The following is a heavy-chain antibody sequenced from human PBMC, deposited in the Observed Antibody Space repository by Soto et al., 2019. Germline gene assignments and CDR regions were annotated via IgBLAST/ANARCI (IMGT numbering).Heavy chain of an antibody. D-gene: IGHD3-10*01. Sequence: LSLTCAVSGGFTSTNNWWSWVRQPPGKGLEWIGDAYHSGSTEYNPSLKSRVSISVDKSKNQISLKLTSATAADTAVYYCARSPPSSYYGGSGTFDYWGQGTLVTVSS. CDR1: GGFTSTNNW. CDR2: AYHSGST. V-gene: IGHV4-4*02. CDR3: ARSPPSSYYGGSGTFDY. J-gene: IGHJ4*02.